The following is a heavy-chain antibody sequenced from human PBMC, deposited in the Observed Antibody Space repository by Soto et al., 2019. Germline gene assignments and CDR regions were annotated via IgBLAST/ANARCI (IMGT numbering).Heavy chain of an antibody. CDR3: ASGYGRNFDY. J-gene: IGHJ4*02. D-gene: IGHD5-18*01. V-gene: IGHV4-39*01. CDR2: ISYSGST. Sequence: SETLSLTCTVSGGSISSSSYYWGWIRQPPGKGLEWIGSISYSGSTYYNPSLKSRVTMSVDTSKNQFSLKLSSVTAADTAVYYCASGYGRNFDYWGQGTLVTVSS. CDR1: GGSISSSSYY.